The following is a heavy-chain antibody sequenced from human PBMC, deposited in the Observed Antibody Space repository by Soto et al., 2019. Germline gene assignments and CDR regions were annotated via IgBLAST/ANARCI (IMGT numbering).Heavy chain of an antibody. Sequence: SETLSLTCTVSGGSISSYYCSWIRQPPGKGLEWIGYIYYSGSTNYNPSLKSRVTISVDTSKNQFSLKLSSVTAADTAVYYCARLGGGYCSGGSCYRDAFDIWGQGTMVTVSS. CDR1: GGSISSYY. J-gene: IGHJ3*02. CDR2: IYYSGST. D-gene: IGHD2-15*01. CDR3: ARLGGGYCSGGSCYRDAFDI. V-gene: IGHV4-59*08.